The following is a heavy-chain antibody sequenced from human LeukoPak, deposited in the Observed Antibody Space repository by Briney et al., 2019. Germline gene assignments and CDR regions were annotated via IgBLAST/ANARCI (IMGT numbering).Heavy chain of an antibody. CDR1: RFTFSNYW. J-gene: IGHJ5*02. CDR3: ARRRAVIPNTWFDL. D-gene: IGHD3-22*01. Sequence: PGGSLRLSCAASRFTFSNYWVSWVRQAPGKGLERVANIKQDGSEKYYVDSVKGRFTISRDNAKNSLYLQMNTLRAEDTAVYYCARRRAVIPNTWFDLWGQGTLVTVSS. CDR2: IKQDGSEK. V-gene: IGHV3-7*05.